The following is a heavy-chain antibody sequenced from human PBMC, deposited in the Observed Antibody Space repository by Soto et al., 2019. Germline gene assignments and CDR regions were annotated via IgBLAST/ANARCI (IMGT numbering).Heavy chain of an antibody. CDR1: GYSFTSYW. J-gene: IGHJ6*02. V-gene: IGHV5-51*01. D-gene: IGHD3-22*01. CDR2: IYPGDSDT. Sequence: GESLKISCKGCGYSFTSYWIGWVRQMPGKGLEWMGIIYPGDSDTSYSPSFQGQVTISADKSISTAYLQWSNLKASDTAMYYCSRHYDTILALYGIDVLGPGTTATIAS. CDR3: SRHYDTILALYGIDV.